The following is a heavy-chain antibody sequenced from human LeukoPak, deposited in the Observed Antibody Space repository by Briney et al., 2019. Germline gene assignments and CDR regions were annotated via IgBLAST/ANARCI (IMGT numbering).Heavy chain of an antibody. D-gene: IGHD2-21*02. CDR3: ATTYCGGDCYPAW. Sequence: SETLSLTCTVSGDSISKSSYYWGFIRQPPGKGLEWIGNIYYSGTTDYSPSLSSRVTISVDTSKNQFSLKLNSMTAADTAVYYCATTYCGGDCYPAWWGQGTLVTVSS. CDR2: IYYSGTT. J-gene: IGHJ4*02. CDR1: GDSISKSSYY. V-gene: IGHV4-39*01.